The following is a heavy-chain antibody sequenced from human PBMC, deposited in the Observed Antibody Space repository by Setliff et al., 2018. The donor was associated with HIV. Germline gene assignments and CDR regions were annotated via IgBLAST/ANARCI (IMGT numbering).Heavy chain of an antibody. J-gene: IGHJ4*02. D-gene: IGHD2-21*02. CDR3: ARARGYCGGDCYIDC. CDR2: IKQDGSEK. CDR1: GITFSSYW. Sequence: GGSLRLSCVASGITFSSYWMSWVRQAPGKGLEWVANIKQDGSEKYYVDSVKGRFTISRDNAKNSLYLQMNSLRAEDTAVYYCARARGYCGGDCYIDCWGQGTLVTVSS. V-gene: IGHV3-7*01.